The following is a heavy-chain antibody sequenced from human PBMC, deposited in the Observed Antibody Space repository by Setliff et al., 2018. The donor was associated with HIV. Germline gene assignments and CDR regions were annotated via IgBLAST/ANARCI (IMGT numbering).Heavy chain of an antibody. J-gene: IGHJ5*02. CDR2: INPNSGGT. CDR1: GYTFTGYY. D-gene: IGHD3-3*01. CDR3: ARTEYFDFWSGPRGFDP. V-gene: IGHV1-2*02. Sequence: ASVKVSCKASGYTFTGYYMHWVRQAPGQGLEWMGWINPNSGGTNYAQNFQGRVTMTIDTSVNTAYLELSRLRTDDTAVYYCARTEYFDFWSGPRGFDPWGQGTLVTV.